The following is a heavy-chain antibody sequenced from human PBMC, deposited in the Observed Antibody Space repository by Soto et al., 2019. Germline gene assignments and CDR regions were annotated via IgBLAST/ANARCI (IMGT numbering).Heavy chain of an antibody. CDR3: ARGRAYYGSGSYYHPTYYYYYMDV. Sequence: SETLSLTCAVYGGSFSGYYWSWIRQPPGKGLEWIGEINHSGSTNYNPSLKSRVTISVDTSRNQFSLKLSSVTAADTAVYYCARGRAYYGSGSYYHPTYYYYYMDVWGKGTTVTVSS. D-gene: IGHD3-10*01. CDR1: GGSFSGYY. J-gene: IGHJ6*03. CDR2: INHSGST. V-gene: IGHV4-34*01.